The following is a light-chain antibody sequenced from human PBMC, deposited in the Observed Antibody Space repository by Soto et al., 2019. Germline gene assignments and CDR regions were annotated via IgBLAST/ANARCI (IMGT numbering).Light chain of an antibody. CDR3: QQRSIWPRT. J-gene: IGKJ1*01. Sequence: EIVLTQSPATLSLSPGERATLSCRASQSVSSYLAWYQQKPGQAPRLLIYDASNRATGIPARFSGSGSGTDFTLTNSSLEPEDFAVYYCQQRSIWPRTFGQGTKVEIK. CDR2: DAS. V-gene: IGKV3-11*01. CDR1: QSVSSY.